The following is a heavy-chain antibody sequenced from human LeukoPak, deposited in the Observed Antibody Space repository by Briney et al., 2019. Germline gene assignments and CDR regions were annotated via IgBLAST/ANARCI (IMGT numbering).Heavy chain of an antibody. CDR1: GYTFTSYD. Sequence: GASVKVSCKASGYTFTSYDISWVRQAPGQGLEWMGWISAYNGNTNYAQKLQGRVTMTTDTSTSTAYMELRSLRSDDTAVYYCARSLGYCSGGSCPFDYWGQGTLVTVSS. CDR3: ARSLGYCSGGSCPFDY. D-gene: IGHD2-15*01. CDR2: ISAYNGNT. V-gene: IGHV1-18*01. J-gene: IGHJ4*02.